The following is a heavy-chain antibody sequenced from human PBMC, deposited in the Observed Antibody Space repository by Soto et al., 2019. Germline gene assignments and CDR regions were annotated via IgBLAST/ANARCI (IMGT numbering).Heavy chain of an antibody. D-gene: IGHD2-21*02. V-gene: IGHV3-74*01. CDR1: GFTFNYYW. Sequence: EVQLVESGGGLVQPGGSLRLSCVASGFTFNYYWMHWVRQAPGKGLVWVSRIQGDGSSPDYVDSVKGRFTISRDNAKNTLYLQMNNLRAEDTAVYYCARGGDPDYWGQGTLVTVSS. CDR3: ARGGDPDY. CDR2: IQGDGSSP. J-gene: IGHJ4*02.